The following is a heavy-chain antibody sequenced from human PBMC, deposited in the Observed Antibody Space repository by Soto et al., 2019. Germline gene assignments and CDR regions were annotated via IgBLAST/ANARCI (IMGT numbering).Heavy chain of an antibody. Sequence: GGSLRLSXSASGFIFSSYAMSWVRQAPEKGLEWVSAISASGDNAYYADSVKGRFTISRDRSKSLYLQMKSLRAEDTAIYYCAKFFVAGTRGYFDSWGQGTLVTVSS. J-gene: IGHJ4*02. D-gene: IGHD6-19*01. V-gene: IGHV3-23*01. CDR3: AKFFVAGTRGYFDS. CDR2: ISASGDNA. CDR1: GFIFSSYA.